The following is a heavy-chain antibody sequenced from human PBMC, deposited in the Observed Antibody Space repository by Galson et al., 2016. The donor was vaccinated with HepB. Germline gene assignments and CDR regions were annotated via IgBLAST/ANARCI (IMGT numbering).Heavy chain of an antibody. CDR1: GFTFRSYW. J-gene: IGHJ4*02. CDR3: ARGYNWNSGGGVFDY. CDR2: INSDGSSP. V-gene: IGHV3-74*01. D-gene: IGHD1-7*01. Sequence: SLRLSCAASGFTFRSYWMHWVRQAPGKGLVWVSRINSDGSSPIYADSVKGRFTVSRDNARNTLYLQMNSLRAEDTAVYYCARGYNWNSGGGVFDYWGQGTLVTVSS.